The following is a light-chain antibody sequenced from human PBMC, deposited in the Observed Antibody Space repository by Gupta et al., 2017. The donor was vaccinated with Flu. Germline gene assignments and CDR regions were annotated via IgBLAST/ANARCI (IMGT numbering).Light chain of an antibody. Sequence: QSALTQPASVSGSPGPSSTISCTGTRSDVGGYNYVTWYQQHPGKAPKLMIYEVSNRPPGVSNRFSGSKSGNTASLTISGLQAEDEADYYCSSYTSSSTLYVFGTGTKVTVL. CDR2: EVS. J-gene: IGLJ1*01. CDR3: SSYTSSSTLYV. CDR1: RSDVGGYNY. V-gene: IGLV2-14*01.